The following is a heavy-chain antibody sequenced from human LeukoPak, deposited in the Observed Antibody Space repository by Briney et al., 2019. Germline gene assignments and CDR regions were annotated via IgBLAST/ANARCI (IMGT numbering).Heavy chain of an antibody. J-gene: IGHJ4*02. D-gene: IGHD6-19*01. CDR2: INPNSAGT. V-gene: IGHV1-2*02. CDR1: GYTFTGYY. CDR3: ATYSGPLGY. Sequence: ASVEVSCKASGYTFTGYYVHWVRQAPGQGLEWMGWINPNSAGTQYAQKFQGRVTMTRDTSSSTACMELSRLKSDDTAVYYCATYSGPLGYWGQGTLVTVSS.